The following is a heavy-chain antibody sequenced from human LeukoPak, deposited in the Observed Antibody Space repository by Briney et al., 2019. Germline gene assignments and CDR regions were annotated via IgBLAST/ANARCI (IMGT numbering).Heavy chain of an antibody. V-gene: IGHV4-38-2*01. J-gene: IGHJ4*02. CDR2: IHHSGST. Sequence: SETLSLTCAVSGYSISSGYYWGWIRQPPGKGLEWIGSIHHSGSTYYNPSLKSRVTISVDTSKNQFSLKLSSVTAADTAVYYCARSFGGAFDYWGQGTLVTVSS. CDR1: GYSISSGYY. D-gene: IGHD3-10*01. CDR3: ARSFGGAFDY.